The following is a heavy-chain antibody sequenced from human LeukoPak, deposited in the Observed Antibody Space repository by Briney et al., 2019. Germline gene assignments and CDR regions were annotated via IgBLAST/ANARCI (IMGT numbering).Heavy chain of an antibody. D-gene: IGHD6-13*01. CDR2: IYYSGST. CDR3: ARGLLLGYSNNTNWFDP. Sequence: SQTLSLTCSVSGGSISSGDYYWSWIRQPPGKGLEWIGYIYYSGSTYYNPSLKSRLTISVDTFKNQFSLKLSSVTAADTAVYYCARGLLLGYSNNTNWFDPWGQGTLVTVSS. V-gene: IGHV4-30-4*01. J-gene: IGHJ5*02. CDR1: GGSISSGDYY.